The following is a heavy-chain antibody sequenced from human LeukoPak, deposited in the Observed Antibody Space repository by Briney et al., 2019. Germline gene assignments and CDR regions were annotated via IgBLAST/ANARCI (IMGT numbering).Heavy chain of an antibody. CDR3: ARVTSQAVADSYYYYMDV. D-gene: IGHD6-19*01. V-gene: IGHV3-48*01. Sequence: GGSLRLSCAASGFTFSIYSMNWVRQAPGKGLEWVSFISCSRSSIYYADSVKGRFTISCDNAKSSLYLQMNSLRAEDTAVYYCARVTSQAVADSYYYYMDVWGKGTTVTVSS. J-gene: IGHJ6*03. CDR1: GFTFSIYS. CDR2: ISCSRSSI.